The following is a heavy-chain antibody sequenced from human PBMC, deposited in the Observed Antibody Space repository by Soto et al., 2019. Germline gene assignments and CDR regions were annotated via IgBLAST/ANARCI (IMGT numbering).Heavy chain of an antibody. CDR3: ARGGYSSGWYFDY. CDR2: INPNSGGT. V-gene: IGHV1-2*04. CDR1: GYTFTGYY. J-gene: IGHJ4*02. Sequence: ASVNVSCKASGYTFTGYYMHWVRQAPGQGLEWMGWINPNSGGTNYAQKFQGWVTMTRDTSISTAYMELSRLRSDDTAVYYCARGGYSSGWYFDYWGQGTLVTVSS. D-gene: IGHD6-19*01.